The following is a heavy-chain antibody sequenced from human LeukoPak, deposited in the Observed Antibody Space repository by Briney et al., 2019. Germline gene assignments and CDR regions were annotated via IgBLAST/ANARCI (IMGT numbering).Heavy chain of an antibody. CDR3: AKTRAAYYDFYY. V-gene: IGHV3-21*01. D-gene: IGHD3-3*01. CDR2: ISSSSSYI. CDR1: GFTFSSYS. J-gene: IGHJ4*02. Sequence: GGSLRLSCAASGFTFSSYSMNWVRQAPGKGLEWVSSISSSSSYIYYADSVKGRFTISRDNSKNTLYLQMNSLRAEDTAVYYCAKTRAAYYDFYYWGQGTLVTVSS.